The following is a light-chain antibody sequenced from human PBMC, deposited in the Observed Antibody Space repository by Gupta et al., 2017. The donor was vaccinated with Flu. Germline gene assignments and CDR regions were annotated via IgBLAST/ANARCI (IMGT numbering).Light chain of an antibody. V-gene: IGKV3-20*01. CDR2: GVF. CDR3: QQYGSSPLT. Sequence: EGATLSCRASRTADRNSVAWYRQKPGQTPRLLIHGVFNRATGVPDRFSGRGSGTDFTLTISRLEPEDFAVYYCQQYGSSPLTFGGGTNVEIK. CDR1: RTADRNS. J-gene: IGKJ4*01.